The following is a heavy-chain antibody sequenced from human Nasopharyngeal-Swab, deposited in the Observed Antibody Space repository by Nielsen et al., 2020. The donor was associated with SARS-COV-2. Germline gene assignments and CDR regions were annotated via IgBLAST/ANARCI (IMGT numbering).Heavy chain of an antibody. CDR1: GFTFSSYG. Sequence: GESLRLSCAASGFTFSSYGMHWVRQAPGKGLEWVAVISYDGSNKYYADSVKGRFTISRDNSKNTLYLQMNSLRAEDTAVYYCAKDGGGLNNFDYWGQGTLVTVSS. CDR2: ISYDGSNK. CDR3: AKDGGGLNNFDY. J-gene: IGHJ4*02. D-gene: IGHD3-16*01. V-gene: IGHV3-30*18.